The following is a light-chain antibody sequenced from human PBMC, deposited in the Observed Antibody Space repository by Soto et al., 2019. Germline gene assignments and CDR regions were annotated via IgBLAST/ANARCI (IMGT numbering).Light chain of an antibody. CDR3: QQYDHLPWT. V-gene: IGKV1-33*01. CDR2: DAS. Sequence: DIQMPQSPSSLSASVGDRVTITCQASQDIRKYLNWYQQKPGKAPKLLIYDASNLETGVPSRFSGSGSGTDFSFTISSLQPEDIATYYCQQYDHLPWTFGQGTKVEIK. CDR1: QDIRKY. J-gene: IGKJ1*01.